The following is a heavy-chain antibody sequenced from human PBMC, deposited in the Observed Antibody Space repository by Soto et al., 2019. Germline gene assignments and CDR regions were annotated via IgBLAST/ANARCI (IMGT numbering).Heavy chain of an antibody. J-gene: IGHJ6*02. Sequence: ASVKVSCQASGYTFTGYYMPWVRQAPGQGLEWMGWINPNSGGTNYAQKFQGRVTMTRDTSISTAYMELSRLRSDDTAVDYWAREYGTVVPAAIFYYGMDAWGQGTTVTVSS. CDR3: AREYGTVVPAAIFYYGMDA. CDR1: GYTFTGYY. V-gene: IGHV1-2*02. CDR2: INPNSGGT. D-gene: IGHD2-2*02.